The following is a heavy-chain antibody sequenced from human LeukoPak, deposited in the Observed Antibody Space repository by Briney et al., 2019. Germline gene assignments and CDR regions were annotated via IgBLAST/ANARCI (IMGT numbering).Heavy chain of an antibody. J-gene: IGHJ6*03. D-gene: IGHD1-26*01. CDR3: ARVSSGSYFGYYYYYMDV. CDR1: GFTFSNYW. V-gene: IGHV3-74*01. Sequence: RGSLRLSCAASGFTFSNYWMHWVRQAPGKGLVWVSRINSDGSSTSYADSVKGRFTISRDNAKNTLYLQMNSLRAEDTAVHYCARVSSGSYFGYYYYYMDVWGKGTTVTVSS. CDR2: INSDGSST.